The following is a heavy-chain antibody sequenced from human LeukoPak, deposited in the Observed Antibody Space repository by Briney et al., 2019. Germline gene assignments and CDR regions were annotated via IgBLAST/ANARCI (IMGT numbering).Heavy chain of an antibody. V-gene: IGHV4-34*01. CDR2: INHSGST. CDR3: ARDSSADAFDI. J-gene: IGHJ3*02. Sequence: KPSETLSLTCAVYGGSFSGYYWSWIRQPPGKGLEWIGEINHSGSTNYNPSLESRVTISVDTSKNQFSLKLSSVTAADTAVYYCARDSSADAFDIWGQGTMVTVSS. D-gene: IGHD2-15*01. CDR1: GGSFSGYY.